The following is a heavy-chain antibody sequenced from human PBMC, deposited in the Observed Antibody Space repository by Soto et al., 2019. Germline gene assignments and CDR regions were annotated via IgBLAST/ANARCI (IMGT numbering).Heavy chain of an antibody. CDR2: INNRGGT. Sequence: APLCLTCAGYGGSFSAYDLSCIRQPPGKGLEWSGEINNRGGTNYNPSLKSRVTISGATSKNQFSLKLSSVTAADTAGYYCARSRDFGVVIDLIEFDYWGQGTLVTVSS. CDR3: ARSRDFGVVIDLIEFDY. V-gene: IGHV4-34*01. D-gene: IGHD3-3*01. CDR1: GGSFSAYD. J-gene: IGHJ4*02.